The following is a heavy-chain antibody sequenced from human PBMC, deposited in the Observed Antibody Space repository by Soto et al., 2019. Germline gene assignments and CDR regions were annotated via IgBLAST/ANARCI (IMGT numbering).Heavy chain of an antibody. J-gene: IGHJ4*02. D-gene: IGHD3-3*01. CDR3: ATLEWLFPFDY. CDR1: GFTFSSYA. Sequence: GESLRLFCAASGFTFSSYAMSWVRQAPGKGLEWVSAISGSGGSTYYADSVKGRFTISRDNSKNTLYLQMNSLRAEDTAVYYCATLEWLFPFDYWGQGTLVTVSS. V-gene: IGHV3-23*01. CDR2: ISGSGGST.